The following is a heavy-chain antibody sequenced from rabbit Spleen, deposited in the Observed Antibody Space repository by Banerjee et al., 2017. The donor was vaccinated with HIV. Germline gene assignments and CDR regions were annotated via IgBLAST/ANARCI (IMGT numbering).Heavy chain of an antibody. CDR3: ARGEHFSVGFSAFAIYLDL. D-gene: IGHD6-1*01. V-gene: IGHV1S40*01. J-gene: IGHJ6*01. CDR1: GFSFSSSYY. CDR2: IYGGSSGSS. Sequence: QSLEESGGDLVKPGASLTLTCTASGFSFSSSYYMCWVRQAPGKGLECIACIYGGSSGSSYYASWAKGRFTISKTSSTTVTLQMTSLTAADTAMYFCARGEHFSVGFSAFAIYLDLWGPGTLVTVS.